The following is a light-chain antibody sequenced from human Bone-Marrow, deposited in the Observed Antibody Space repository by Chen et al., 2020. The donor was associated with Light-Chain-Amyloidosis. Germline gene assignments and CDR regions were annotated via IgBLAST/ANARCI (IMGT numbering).Light chain of an antibody. Sequence: SYELPQPPSVSVSPGQTARITCSGDDLPTKYAYWYQQKPGQAPVLVIHRDTERPSGISERFPGSSSGTTATLTISGVQAEDEAYYHCQSADSSGTYEVIFGGGTKLTVL. CDR1: DLPTKY. CDR2: RDT. CDR3: QSADSSGTYEVI. V-gene: IGLV3-25*03. J-gene: IGLJ2*01.